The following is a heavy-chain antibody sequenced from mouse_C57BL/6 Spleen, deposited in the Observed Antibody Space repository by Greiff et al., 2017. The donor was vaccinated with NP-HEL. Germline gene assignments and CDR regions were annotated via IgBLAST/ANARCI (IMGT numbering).Heavy chain of an antibody. D-gene: IGHD4-1*01. J-gene: IGHJ4*01. Sequence: EVQLVESGGGLVKPGGSLKLSCAASGFTFSDYGMHWVRQAPEKGLEWVAYISSGSSTIYYADTVKGRFTIARDNAKNTLFLQMTSLRSEDTAMYYCARNCYYYARDYWGQGTSVTVSS. V-gene: IGHV5-17*01. CDR3: ARNCYYYARDY. CDR1: GFTFSDYG. CDR2: ISSGSSTI.